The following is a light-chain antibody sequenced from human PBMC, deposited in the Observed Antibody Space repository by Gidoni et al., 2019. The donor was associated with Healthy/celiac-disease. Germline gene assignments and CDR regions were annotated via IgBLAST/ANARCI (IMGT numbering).Light chain of an antibody. CDR1: QSVSSN. V-gene: IGKV3-15*01. Sequence: EIVMTQSPATLSVSPGERATLPCRASQSVSSNLAWYQQKPGQAPRLLIYGASTRATGIPARFSGNWSWTEFTLTISSLRSEDFAVYYCQQYSNWLARTFXGXTKVEIK. J-gene: IGKJ4*01. CDR3: QQYSNWLART. CDR2: GAS.